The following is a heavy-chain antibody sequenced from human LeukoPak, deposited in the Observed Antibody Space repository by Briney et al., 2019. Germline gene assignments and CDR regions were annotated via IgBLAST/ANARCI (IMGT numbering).Heavy chain of an antibody. Sequence: ASVKVSCKASGYTFTGYYMHWVRQAPGQGLEWMRWINPNSGGTNYAQKFQGRVTMTRDTSISTAYMELSRLRSDDTAVYYCARDPATVTTLNYWGQGTLVTVSS. D-gene: IGHD4-11*01. CDR1: GYTFTGYY. CDR2: INPNSGGT. V-gene: IGHV1-2*02. J-gene: IGHJ4*02. CDR3: ARDPATVTTLNY.